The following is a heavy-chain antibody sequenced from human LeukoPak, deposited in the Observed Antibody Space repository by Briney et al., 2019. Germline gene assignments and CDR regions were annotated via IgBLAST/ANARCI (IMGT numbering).Heavy chain of an antibody. CDR3: ASDIVVVVAAGNY. CDR2: INTHGSST. D-gene: IGHD2-15*01. V-gene: IGHV3-74*01. CDR1: GFAFSNYW. J-gene: IGHJ4*02. Sequence: GGSLRLSCAASGFAFSNYWLHWVRQAPGKGLEWVARINTHGSSTNYADSVKGRFTISRDNAKNTLYLQMTSLSAEDTAVYYCASDIVVVVAAGNYWGQGTLVTVSS.